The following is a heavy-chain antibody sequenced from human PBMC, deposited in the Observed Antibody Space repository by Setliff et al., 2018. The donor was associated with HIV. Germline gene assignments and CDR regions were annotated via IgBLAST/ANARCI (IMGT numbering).Heavy chain of an antibody. J-gene: IGHJ4*02. CDR2: INPSGGST. Sequence: ASVKVSCKASGYTFTSYYMHWVRQAPGQGLEWMGIINPSGGSTIYAQKFQGRVTMTRDTSTSTVYMELSSLRSEDTAVYYCARDGVMVVAASNYYFDYWGQGTLVTVSS. V-gene: IGHV1-46*01. CDR1: GYTFTSYY. CDR3: ARDGVMVVAASNYYFDY. D-gene: IGHD2-15*01.